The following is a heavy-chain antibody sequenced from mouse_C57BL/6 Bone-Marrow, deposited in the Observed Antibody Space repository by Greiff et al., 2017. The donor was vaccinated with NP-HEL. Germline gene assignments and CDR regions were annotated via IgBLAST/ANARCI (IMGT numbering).Heavy chain of an antibody. J-gene: IGHJ2*01. CDR2: IYPRDGST. V-gene: IGHV1-78*01. CDR3: ARRGYYYGSRGSFYYFDY. Sequence: QVQLQQSDAELVKPGASVKISCTVSGYTFTDHTIHWMKQRPEQGLEWIGYIYPRDGSTNYNEKFKGKATLTADKSSSTAYMQLNRLTSEDSAVYFCARRGYYYGSRGSFYYFDYWGQGTTLTVSS. D-gene: IGHD1-1*01. CDR1: GYTFTDHT.